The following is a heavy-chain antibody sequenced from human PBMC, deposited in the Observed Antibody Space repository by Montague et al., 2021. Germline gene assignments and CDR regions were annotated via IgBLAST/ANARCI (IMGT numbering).Heavy chain of an antibody. CDR1: GDSVSSNSAA. D-gene: IGHD3-10*01. CDR3: TRRITVVRVLLFDP. J-gene: IGHJ5*02. V-gene: IGHV6-1*01. Sequence: CAISGDSVSSNSAAWNWIRQSPSRGLEWLGRTYCRSKWYYDYAVSVKSRITIHPDTSKNQFSLQLNSVTPEATAVYYCTRRITVVRVLLFDPWGQGPLVTVPS. CDR2: TYCRSKWYY.